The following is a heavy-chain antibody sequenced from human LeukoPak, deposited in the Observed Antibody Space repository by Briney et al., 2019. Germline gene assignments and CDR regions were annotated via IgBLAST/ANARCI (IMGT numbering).Heavy chain of an antibody. D-gene: IGHD5-18*01. CDR3: AKAAGYSYGYRPPISDY. CDR2: ISGSGGST. Sequence: PGGSLRLSCAASGFTFSSYAMSWVRQAPGKGLEWVSAISGSGGSTYYADSVKGRFTISRDNSKNTLYLQMNSLRAEDTAVYYCAKAAGYSYGYRPPISDYWGQGTLVTVSS. J-gene: IGHJ4*02. V-gene: IGHV3-23*01. CDR1: GFTFSSYA.